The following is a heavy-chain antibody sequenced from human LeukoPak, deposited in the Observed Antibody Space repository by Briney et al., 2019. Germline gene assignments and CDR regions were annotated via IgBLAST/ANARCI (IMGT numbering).Heavy chain of an antibody. Sequence: PSETLPLTCTVSGDTISGFYWSWIRQPPGKGLEWIGYIFYSGSTYYNPSVKSRLTISVDTSKNQFSLKLSFVTAADTAVYYCARHYPRGHNNDRSGYIYPFDYWGQGTLVTVSS. CDR1: GDTISGFY. J-gene: IGHJ4*02. CDR2: IFYSGST. V-gene: IGHV4-59*08. D-gene: IGHD3-22*01. CDR3: ARHYPRGHNNDRSGYIYPFDY.